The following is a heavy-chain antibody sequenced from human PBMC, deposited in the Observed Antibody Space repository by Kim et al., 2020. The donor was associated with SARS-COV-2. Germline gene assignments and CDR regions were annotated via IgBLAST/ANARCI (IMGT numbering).Heavy chain of an antibody. J-gene: IGHJ3*02. D-gene: IGHD6-19*01. CDR3: ARSPWWLGFAFDI. CDR1: GFTFSSYG. V-gene: IGHV3-33*01. CDR2: IWYDGSNK. Sequence: GGSLRLSCAASGFTFSSYGMHWVRQAPGKGLEWVAVIWYDGSNKYYADSVKGRFTISRDNSKNTLYLQMNSLRAEDTAVYYCARSPWWLGFAFDIWGQGTMVTVSS.